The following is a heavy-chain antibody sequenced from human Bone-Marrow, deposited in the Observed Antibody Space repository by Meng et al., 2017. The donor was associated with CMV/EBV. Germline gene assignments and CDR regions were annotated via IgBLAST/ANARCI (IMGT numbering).Heavy chain of an antibody. CDR2: ISSSGNTI. CDR1: GFTFSSYE. D-gene: IGHD3-3*01. CDR3: ASEPMYYDFWSGYYTGGAIDY. V-gene: IGHV3-48*03. J-gene: IGHJ4*02. Sequence: GESLKISCAASGFTFSSYEMNWVRQAPGMGLEWVSYISSSGNTIYYADSVKGRFTISRDNAKNSLYLQMNSLRAEDTAVYYCASEPMYYDFWSGYYTGGAIDYWGQGTLVTVSS.